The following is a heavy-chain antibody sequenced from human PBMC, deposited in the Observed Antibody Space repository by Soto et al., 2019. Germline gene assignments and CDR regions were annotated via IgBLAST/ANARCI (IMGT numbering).Heavy chain of an antibody. CDR3: ARDSWSVVGSDGDSGSWYLFDY. Sequence: ASVKVSCKASGYTFTSYAMNWVRQAPGQGLEWMGWINTNTGNPTYAQGFTGRFVFSLDTSVSTAYLQICSLKAEDTAVYYCARDSWSVVGSDGDSGSWYLFDYWGQGTLVTVSS. D-gene: IGHD6-13*01. V-gene: IGHV7-4-1*01. J-gene: IGHJ4*02. CDR1: GYTFTSYA. CDR2: INTNTGNP.